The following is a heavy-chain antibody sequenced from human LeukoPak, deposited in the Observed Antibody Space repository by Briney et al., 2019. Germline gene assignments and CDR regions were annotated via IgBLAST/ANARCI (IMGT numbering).Heavy chain of an antibody. CDR1: GDSIRGLNW. V-gene: IGHV4-28*05. Sequence: SDTLSLTCAVSGDSIRGLNWWGWIRQSPAKGLEWIGYISHSGTIYRNPSLKSRVGLSVDASMSQVSLNLTSVTATDTAVYYCVRRGRSSWSAFDSWGQGSLVSVSS. J-gene: IGHJ4*02. D-gene: IGHD6-19*01. CDR3: VRRGRSSWSAFDS. CDR2: ISHSGTI.